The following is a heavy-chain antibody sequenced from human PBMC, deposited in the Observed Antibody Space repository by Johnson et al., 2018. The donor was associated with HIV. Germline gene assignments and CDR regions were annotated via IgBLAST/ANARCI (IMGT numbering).Heavy chain of an antibody. CDR2: ISWNSGSI. Sequence: EVQLVESGGGLVQPGGSLRLSCAASGFTFDDYAMHWVRQAPGKGLEWVSGISWNSGSIGYADSVKGRFSISRDNAKNSLYLQMNSLRAEDTAWYYCTTDQLQQRVHDAFDIWGQGTMVTVSS. CDR3: TTDQLQQRVHDAFDI. V-gene: IGHV3-9*01. J-gene: IGHJ3*02. D-gene: IGHD6-13*01. CDR1: GFTFDDYA.